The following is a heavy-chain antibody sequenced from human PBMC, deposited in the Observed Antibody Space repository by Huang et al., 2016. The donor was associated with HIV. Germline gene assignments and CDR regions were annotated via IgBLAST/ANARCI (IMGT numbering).Heavy chain of an antibody. CDR1: GYGFSGYW. J-gene: IGHJ4*02. D-gene: IGHD5-18*01. CDR2: IDPRDSET. V-gene: IGHV5-51*01. CDR3: ARQVDGFRSHFDF. Sequence: EVLLVQSGAELKEPGESLKISCKASGYGFSGYWIGWVRQKPGKGLEGMGIIDPRDSETKDSPSFDGQVTISADKSTRTAYLQWESLKAPDTAIYFCARQVDGFRSHFDFWGQGTLVSVSS.